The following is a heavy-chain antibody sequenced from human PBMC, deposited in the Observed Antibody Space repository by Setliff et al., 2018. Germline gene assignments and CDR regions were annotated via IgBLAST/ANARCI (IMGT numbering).Heavy chain of an antibody. CDR3: ARGGTYRYFDY. Sequence: PSETLSLTCNVSGDSISAASIMAWIRQPPGKGLEFIGCVYYSGAAKYDPSLKSRVTMSVDTSKTQFSLKLNSMTTADTAVYYCARGGTYRYFDYWGQGTLVT. CDR1: GDSISAAS. J-gene: IGHJ4*02. CDR2: VYYSGAA. V-gene: IGHV4-59*01.